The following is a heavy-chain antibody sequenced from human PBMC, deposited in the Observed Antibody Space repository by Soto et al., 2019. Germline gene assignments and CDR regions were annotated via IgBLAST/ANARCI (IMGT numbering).Heavy chain of an antibody. V-gene: IGHV3-30-3*01. CDR1: GVTCSSYA. CDR3: ARGVDY. J-gene: IGHJ4*02. CDR2: ISYDGSNK. Sequence: GGSLRLSCATSGVTCSSYAMHWVRQAPGKGLEWVAVISYDGSNKYYADSVKGRFTISRDNSKNTLYLQMNSLRAEDTAVYYCARGVDYWGQGTLVTVSS.